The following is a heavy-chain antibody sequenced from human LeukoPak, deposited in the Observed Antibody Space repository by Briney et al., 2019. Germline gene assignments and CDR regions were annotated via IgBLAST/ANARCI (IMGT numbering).Heavy chain of an antibody. D-gene: IGHD3-10*01. V-gene: IGHV3-21*01. CDR1: GFTFSSYS. Sequence: GGSLRLSCAASGFTFSSYSMNWVRQAPGKGLEWVSSISSSSSYIYYADSVKGRFTISRDNAKNSLYLQMNSLRAEDTAVYYCARIIVGYGSGSYRFDYWGQGTLVTVSS. CDR2: ISSSSSYI. J-gene: IGHJ4*02. CDR3: ARIIVGYGSGSYRFDY.